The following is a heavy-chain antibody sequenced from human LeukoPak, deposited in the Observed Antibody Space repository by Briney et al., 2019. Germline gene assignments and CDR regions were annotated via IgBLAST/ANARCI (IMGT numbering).Heavy chain of an antibody. CDR3: ARESEYYDFWSGYFLGNYYYYYGMDV. CDR1: GGTFSSYA. D-gene: IGHD3-3*01. J-gene: IGHJ6*02. CDR2: IIPIFGTA. Sequence: SVTVSCTASGGTFSSYAISWVRQAPGQGLEWMGGIIPIFGTANYAQKFQGRVTITADESTSTAYMELSSLRSEDTAVYYCARESEYYDFWSGYFLGNYYYYYGMDVWGQGTTVTVSS. V-gene: IGHV1-69*13.